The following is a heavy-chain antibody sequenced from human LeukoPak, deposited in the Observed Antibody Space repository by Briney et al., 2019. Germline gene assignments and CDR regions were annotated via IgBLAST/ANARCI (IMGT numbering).Heavy chain of an antibody. CDR2: INPNSGGT. Sequence: ALVKVSCKASGYTFTGYYMHWVRQAPGQGLEWMGRINPNSGGTNYAQKFQGRVTMTRDTSISTAYMELSRLRSDDTAVYYCARGPYCTNGVCSDNWFDPWGQGTLVTVSS. CDR1: GYTFTGYY. CDR3: ARGPYCTNGVCSDNWFDP. J-gene: IGHJ5*02. D-gene: IGHD2-8*01. V-gene: IGHV1-2*06.